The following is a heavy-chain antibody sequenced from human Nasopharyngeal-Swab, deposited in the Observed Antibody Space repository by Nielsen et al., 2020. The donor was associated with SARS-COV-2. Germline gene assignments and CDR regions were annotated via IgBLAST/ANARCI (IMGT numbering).Heavy chain of an antibody. V-gene: IGHV4-61*01. Sequence: SETLSLTCTVSGGSVSSGSYYWSWIRQPPGKGLEWIGYIYYSGSTNYNPSLKSRVTISVDTSKNQFSLKLSSVTAADTAVYYCARGELLNSYYYYYMDVWGKGTTVTVSS. J-gene: IGHJ6*03. D-gene: IGHD1-26*01. CDR3: ARGELLNSYYYYYMDV. CDR1: GGSVSSGSYY. CDR2: IYYSGST.